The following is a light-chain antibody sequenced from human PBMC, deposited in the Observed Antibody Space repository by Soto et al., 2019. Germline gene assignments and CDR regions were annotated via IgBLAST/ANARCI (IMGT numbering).Light chain of an antibody. CDR2: ETS. CDR3: QQSYFSPRT. Sequence: DIQMTQSPSSLSASIGDRVTITCRTSQSIASYLTWYQQKPGRAPKLIIHETSSLQSGVPPRFSGSGSGTHFTLTISSLEPEDTATYYCQQSYFSPRTFGQGTTVEIK. J-gene: IGKJ1*01. V-gene: IGKV1-39*01. CDR1: QSIASY.